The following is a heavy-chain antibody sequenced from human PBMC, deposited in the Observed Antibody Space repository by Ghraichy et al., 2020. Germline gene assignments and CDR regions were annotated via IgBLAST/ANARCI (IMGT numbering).Heavy chain of an antibody. V-gene: IGHV4-34*01. CDR1: GGSFSGYY. D-gene: IGHD6-19*01. CDR3: ARKGMGYSSGWYDY. Sequence: SETLSLTCAVYGGSFSGYYWSWIRQPPGKGLEWIGEINHSGSTNYNPSLKSRVTISVDTSKNQFSLKLSSVTAADTAVYYCARKGMGYSSGWYDYWGQGTLVTVSS. J-gene: IGHJ4*02. CDR2: INHSGST.